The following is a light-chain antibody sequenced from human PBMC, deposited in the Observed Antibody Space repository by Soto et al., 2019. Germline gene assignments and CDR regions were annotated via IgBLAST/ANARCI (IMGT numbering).Light chain of an antibody. CDR3: QSYDSSLSGYV. V-gene: IGLV1-40*01. Sequence: FLTQPPPVSWAPGARGPISFTGGGSQIGEGYDVHWYRQLPGTAPKLLIYGNSNRPSGAPDRFSGSKSGTSASLAITGLQAEDEADYYCQSYDSSLSGYVFGTGTKGTVL. J-gene: IGLJ1*01. CDR1: GSQIGEGYD. CDR2: GNS.